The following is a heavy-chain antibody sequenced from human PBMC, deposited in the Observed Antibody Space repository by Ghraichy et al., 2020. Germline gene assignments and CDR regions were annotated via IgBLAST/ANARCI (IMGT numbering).Heavy chain of an antibody. J-gene: IGHJ5*02. Sequence: GGSLRLSGAASGYTFSSYSMNWVGQAPGKGLEWVSSISSSSSYIYYADSVKGRFTISRDNAKNSLYLQMNSLRAEDTAVYYCARARGSPTQKILKGIFAFDPWVQGALFTVSS. V-gene: IGHV3-21*01. CDR1: GYTFSSYS. D-gene: IGHD3-3*01. CDR2: ISSSSSYI. CDR3: ARARGSPTQKILKGIFAFDP.